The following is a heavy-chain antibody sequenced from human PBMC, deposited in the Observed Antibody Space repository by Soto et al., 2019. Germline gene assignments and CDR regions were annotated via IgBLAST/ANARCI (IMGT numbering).Heavy chain of an antibody. Sequence: QVQLQESGPGLVKPSQTLSLTCTVSGGSISSGGYYWSWIRQHPGKGLEWIGYIYYSGSTYYNPSLKSRVTISVDTSKTQFSLKLSSVTAADTAVYYCARAIIEYSSSGQTLHFDYWGQGTLVTVSS. CDR2: IYYSGST. CDR1: GGSISSGGYY. V-gene: IGHV4-31*03. D-gene: IGHD6-6*01. CDR3: ARAIIEYSSSGQTLHFDY. J-gene: IGHJ4*02.